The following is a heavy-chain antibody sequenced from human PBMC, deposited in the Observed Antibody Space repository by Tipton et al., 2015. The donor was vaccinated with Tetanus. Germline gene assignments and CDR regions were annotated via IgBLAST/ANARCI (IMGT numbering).Heavy chain of an antibody. Sequence: TLSLTCAVSGGSFSGNYWSWIRQPPGKGLEWIGEINHRGGTMYNPSLKSRVTISGDTSKNQFSLKLTSVTAADTAVYYCVRGRGLGAYSYGFEYWGPGALVTVSS. V-gene: IGHV4-34*01. J-gene: IGHJ4*02. CDR2: INHRGGT. CDR1: GGSFSGNY. D-gene: IGHD5-18*01. CDR3: VRGRGLGAYSYGFEY.